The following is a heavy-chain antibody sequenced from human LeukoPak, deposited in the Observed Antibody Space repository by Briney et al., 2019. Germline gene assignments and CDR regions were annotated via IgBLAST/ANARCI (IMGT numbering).Heavy chain of an antibody. CDR3: ARARSVVIPSGDAFDI. D-gene: IGHD2-21*01. V-gene: IGHV3-33*08. CDR1: GFTFSSYA. Sequence: GSLRLSCAASGFTFSSYAMSWVRQAPGKGLEWVAVIWYDGSNKYYADSVKGRFTISRDNSKNTLYLQMNSLRAEDTAVYYCARARSVVIPSGDAFDIWGQGTMVTVSS. J-gene: IGHJ3*02. CDR2: IWYDGSNK.